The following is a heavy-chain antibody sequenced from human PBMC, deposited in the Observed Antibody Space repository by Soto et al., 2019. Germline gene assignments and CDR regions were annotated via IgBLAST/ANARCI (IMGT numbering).Heavy chain of an antibody. CDR1: GDTFTTYD. CDR2: INPNSGNI. D-gene: IGHD3-10*01. Sequence: ASVNVSCKASGDTFTTYDINWVRQATGHGLEWMGWINPNSGNIGYAQRFQGRVTMNRDTAIRTAYMEVSSLRSDDTAVYYCARGRASGSYYLLDYWGQGTLVTVSS. V-gene: IGHV1-8*01. J-gene: IGHJ4*02. CDR3: ARGRASGSYYLLDY.